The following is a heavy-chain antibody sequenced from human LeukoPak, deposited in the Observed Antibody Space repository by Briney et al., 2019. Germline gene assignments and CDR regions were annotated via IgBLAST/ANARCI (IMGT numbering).Heavy chain of an antibody. J-gene: IGHJ4*02. CDR3: AKSTSTRITIRGC. CDR2: ISGSGGIT. Sequence: GGPLRLSCAAFEFTFSSYAMSWVRQAPGKGLKWFSAISGSGGITYYADSVKGRFTISRDNSKNTPYLQMNSLRAEDTAVYYCAKSTSTRITIRGCWGQGTLVTVSS. CDR1: EFTFSSYA. D-gene: IGHD3-10*01. V-gene: IGHV3-23*01.